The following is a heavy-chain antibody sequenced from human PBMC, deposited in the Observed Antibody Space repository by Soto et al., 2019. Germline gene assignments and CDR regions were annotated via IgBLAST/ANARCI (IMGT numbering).Heavy chain of an antibody. CDR1: GFTFSGYN. V-gene: IGHV3-48*02. J-gene: IGHJ4*02. CDR3: ARDSNWSSDY. Sequence: EVQLVESGGGLVQPGGSLRLSCAASGFTFSGYNMNWIRQAPGKGLEWVSCIKSDSSGIWYADSVKGRFTMSRDNAKNSLHLQMKRLRDADTAVYFCARDSNWSSDYWGQGTLVAVSS. D-gene: IGHD1-1*01. CDR2: IKSDSSGI.